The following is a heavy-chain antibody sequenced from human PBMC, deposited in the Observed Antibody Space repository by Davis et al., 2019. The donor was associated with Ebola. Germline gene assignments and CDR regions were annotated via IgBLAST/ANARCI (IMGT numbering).Heavy chain of an antibody. D-gene: IGHD3-16*01. V-gene: IGHV3-21*01. CDR2: ISSSSSYI. J-gene: IGHJ6*02. CDR1: GFTFSSYS. Sequence: GESLKISCAASGFTFSSYSMNWVRQAPGKGLEWVSSISSSSSYIYYADSVKGRFTISRDNAKNSLYLQMNSLRAEDTAVYYCARDQFTTRFYYYYGMDVWGQGTTVTVSS. CDR3: ARDQFTTRFYYYYGMDV.